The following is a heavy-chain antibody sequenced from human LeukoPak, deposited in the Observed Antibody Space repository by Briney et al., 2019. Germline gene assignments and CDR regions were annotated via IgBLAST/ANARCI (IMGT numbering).Heavy chain of an antibody. J-gene: IGHJ4*02. CDR3: AHSTAVGLGGQLAPIFDY. D-gene: IGHD6-13*01. V-gene: IGHV2-5*01. CDR2: IYWNDDK. CDR1: GFSISTSGVG. Sequence: SGPTLVKPTQTLTLTCTFSGFSISTSGVGVGWIRQPPGKALAWLALIYWNDDKRYSPSLKSRLTITKDTSKNQVVLRMTNMDPVDTGTYYCAHSTAVGLGGQLAPIFDYWGQGTLVTVSS.